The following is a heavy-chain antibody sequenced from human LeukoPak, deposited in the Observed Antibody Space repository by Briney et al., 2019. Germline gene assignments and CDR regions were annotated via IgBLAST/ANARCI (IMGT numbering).Heavy chain of an antibody. V-gene: IGHV3-21*04. Sequence: GGSLRLSCAASGFTFSSYSMNWVRQAPGKGLEWVSSISSSSSYIYYADSVKGRFTISRDNAKNSLYLQMNSLRAEDTALYYCTCSGRYYYYMDVWGKGTTVTISS. CDR2: ISSSSSYI. D-gene: IGHD3-10*02. CDR3: TCSGRYYYYMDV. CDR1: GFTFSSYS. J-gene: IGHJ6*03.